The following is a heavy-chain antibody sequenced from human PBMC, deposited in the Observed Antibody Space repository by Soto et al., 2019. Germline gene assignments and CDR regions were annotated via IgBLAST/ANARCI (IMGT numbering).Heavy chain of an antibody. CDR3: VHGTLGSFGHVSFDY. J-gene: IGHJ4*02. V-gene: IGHV2-5*02. CDR2: IYWDDDK. D-gene: IGHD3-3*02. Sequence: KESGPPLVKPPQTLTLTCSLSGFSVSSNGARVGWIRQPPGKALEWLALIYWDDDKHYNPSLKTRLTITKDTSKNQVVLTVTDMDPVDTATYYCVHGTLGSFGHVSFDYWGPGTLVTVSS. CDR1: GFSVSSNGAR.